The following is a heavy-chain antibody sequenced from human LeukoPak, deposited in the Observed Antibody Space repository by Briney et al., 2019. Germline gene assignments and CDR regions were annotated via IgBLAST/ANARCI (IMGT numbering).Heavy chain of an antibody. CDR1: GFTFNNYN. CDR2: ISSTTTVI. D-gene: IGHD1-26*01. J-gene: IGHJ4*02. CDR3: ARQGGGLHYYFDY. Sequence: GGSLRLSCAASGFTFNNYNMNWVRQAPGKGLEWVSYISSTTTVIYYADSVKGRFTISRDNAKNSLYLQMNNVRAEDTAVYYCARQGGGLHYYFDYWGQGDLVTVSS. V-gene: IGHV3-48*04.